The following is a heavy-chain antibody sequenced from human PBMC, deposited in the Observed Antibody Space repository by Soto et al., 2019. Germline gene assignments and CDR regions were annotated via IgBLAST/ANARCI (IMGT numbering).Heavy chain of an antibody. CDR1: GGSTNDYY. CDR3: ARHTPYCTSANGYLYAFDS. J-gene: IGHJ4*02. V-gene: IGHV4-59*08. D-gene: IGHD2-2*01. CDR2: IYNRGIT. Sequence: QVQLQESGPGLVKPSETLSLTCTVSGGSTNDYYWSWIRQPPGKGLECIGYIYNRGITNYDPSLKSRVTTTVATSKNQLSLKLSSVTATDTAVNYWARHTPYCTSANGYLYAFDSWGQGTLAIVSS.